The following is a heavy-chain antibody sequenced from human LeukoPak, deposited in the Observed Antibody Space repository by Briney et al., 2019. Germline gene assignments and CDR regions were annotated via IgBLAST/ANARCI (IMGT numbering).Heavy chain of an antibody. CDR3: ARDSLWFGALDY. Sequence: PGRSLRLSCAASGFTFSSYGMHWVRQAPGKGLEWVAVISYDGSNKYYADSVKGRFTISRDNSKNTLYLQMNSLRAEDTAVYYCARDSLWFGALDYWGQGTLVTVSS. J-gene: IGHJ4*02. V-gene: IGHV3-30*03. D-gene: IGHD3-10*01. CDR2: ISYDGSNK. CDR1: GFTFSSYG.